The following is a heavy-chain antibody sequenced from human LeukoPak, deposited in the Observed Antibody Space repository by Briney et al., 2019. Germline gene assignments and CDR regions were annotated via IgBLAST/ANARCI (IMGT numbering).Heavy chain of an antibody. Sequence: AGSLRLSCAASGFTFSNSWMHWVRQAPGKGLEWVSAISGSGRDSYYADSVKGRFTISRDTSKNTFYLEMSSLRDEDPALYYCAKKRESSPTSFDNWGQGTLVTVSS. J-gene: IGHJ4*02. D-gene: IGHD2/OR15-2a*01. CDR3: AKKRESSPTSFDN. CDR2: ISGSGRDS. CDR1: GFTFSNSW. V-gene: IGHV3-23*01.